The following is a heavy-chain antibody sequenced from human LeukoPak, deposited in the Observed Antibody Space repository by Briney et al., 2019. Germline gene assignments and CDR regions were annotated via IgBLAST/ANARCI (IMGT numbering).Heavy chain of an antibody. CDR2: MNPNSGNT. CDR3: ARAGSSSSWSYYYYYCYMDV. D-gene: IGHD6-13*01. V-gene: IGHV1-8*01. J-gene: IGHJ6*03. Sequence: GASVKVSCKASGYTFTSYDINWVRQATGQGLEWMGWMNPNSGNTGYAQKFQGRVTMTRNTSISTAYMELGSLRSEDTAVYYCARAGSSSSWSYYYYYCYMDVWGKGTTVTISS. CDR1: GYTFTSYD.